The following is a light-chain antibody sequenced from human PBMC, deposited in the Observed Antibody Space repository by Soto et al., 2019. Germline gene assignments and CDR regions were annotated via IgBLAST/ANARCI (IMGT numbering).Light chain of an antibody. J-gene: IGLJ2*01. CDR2: GNS. Sequence: QSVLTQPPSVSGAPGQRVTISCTGSSSNIGAGYDVHWYQQLPGTAPKLLIYGNSNRPSGVPDRFSGSKSGTSASLAITGLQAEDEADYYCCSYAGRSTFVVFGGGTKLTVL. CDR3: CSYAGRSTFVV. V-gene: IGLV1-40*01. CDR1: SSNIGAGYD.